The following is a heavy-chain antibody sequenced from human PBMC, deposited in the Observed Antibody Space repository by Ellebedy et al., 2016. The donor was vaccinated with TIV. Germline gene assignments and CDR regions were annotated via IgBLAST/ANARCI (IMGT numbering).Heavy chain of an antibody. J-gene: IGHJ4*02. CDR3: ARGRRYSSSCFDY. CDR2: ISAYNGNT. Sequence: AASVKVSCKASGYTFTSYAMHWVRQAPGQRLEWMGWISAYNGNTNYAQKLQGRVTMTTDTSTSTAYMELRSLRSDDTAVYYCARGRRYSSSCFDYWGQGTLVTVSS. V-gene: IGHV1-18*01. CDR1: GYTFTSYA. D-gene: IGHD6-6*01.